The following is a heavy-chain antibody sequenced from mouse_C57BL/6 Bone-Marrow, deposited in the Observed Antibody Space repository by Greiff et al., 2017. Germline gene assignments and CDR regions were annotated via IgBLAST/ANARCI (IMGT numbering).Heavy chain of an antibody. Sequence: QVQLQQSGAELVKPGASVKLSCKASGYTFTSYWMHWVKQRPGQGLEWIGMIHPNSGSTNYNEKFKSKATLTVDKSSSTAYMQLSSLTSEDSAVYCCACDYAYAMDYWGQGTSVTVSA. D-gene: IGHD2-4*01. CDR2: IHPNSGST. CDR3: ACDYAYAMDY. CDR1: GYTFTSYW. J-gene: IGHJ4*01. V-gene: IGHV1-64*01.